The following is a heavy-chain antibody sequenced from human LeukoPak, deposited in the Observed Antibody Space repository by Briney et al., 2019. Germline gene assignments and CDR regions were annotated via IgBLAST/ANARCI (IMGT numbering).Heavy chain of an antibody. Sequence: SETLSLTCTVSGYSISSGYYWGWIRQPPGKGLEWIGSIYHSGSTYYNPSLKSRVTISVDTSKNQFSLKLSSVTAADTAVYYCARRTVAGATVEYYFDYWGQGTLVTVSS. CDR3: ARRTVAGATVEYYFDY. D-gene: IGHD1-26*01. J-gene: IGHJ4*02. CDR2: IYHSGST. CDR1: GYSISSGYY. V-gene: IGHV4-38-2*02.